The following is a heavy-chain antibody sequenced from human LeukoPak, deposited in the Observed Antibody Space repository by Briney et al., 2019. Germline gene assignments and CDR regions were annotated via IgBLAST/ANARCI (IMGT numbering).Heavy chain of an antibody. V-gene: IGHV3-21*01. Sequence: GGSLRLSCAASGFTFSSYSMNWVRQAPGKGLEWVSSISSSSSYIYYADSVKGRFTISRDNAKNSLYLQMNSLRAEDTAVYYCAGGAVLRYFDWLLPDLDYWGQGTLVTVSS. D-gene: IGHD3-9*01. CDR1: GFTFSSYS. J-gene: IGHJ4*02. CDR3: AGGAVLRYFDWLLPDLDY. CDR2: ISSSSSYI.